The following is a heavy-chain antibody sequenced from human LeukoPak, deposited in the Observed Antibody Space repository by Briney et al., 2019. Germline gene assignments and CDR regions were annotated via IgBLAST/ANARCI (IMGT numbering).Heavy chain of an antibody. CDR3: ARRGRATTTEPSFDF. J-gene: IGHJ4*02. D-gene: IGHD4-17*01. CDR2: ISSSGSTI. V-gene: IGHV3-48*03. Sequence: QPGGSLRLSCAASGFTFSSYEMNWVRQAPGKGLEWVSYISSSGSTIYYADSVKGRFTISRDNAKNSLYLQMNSLRAEDTAVYYCARRGRATTTEPSFDFWGQGTLVTVSS. CDR1: GFTFSSYE.